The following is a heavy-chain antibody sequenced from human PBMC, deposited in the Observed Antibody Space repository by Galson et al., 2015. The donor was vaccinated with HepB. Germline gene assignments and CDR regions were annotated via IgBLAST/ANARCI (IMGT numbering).Heavy chain of an antibody. J-gene: IGHJ4*02. CDR1: GDSVSGNIVS. V-gene: IGHV6-1*01. Sequence: CAISGDSVSGNIVSWNWIRQSPSRGLEWLGRTYFRSKWYYAYAVSVKSRITINPDTSENQFSLQQHSVTPEDTAVYYCAGAGYCRSTYCFFAYWGQGTLVTVSS. D-gene: IGHD2-2*01. CDR3: AGAGYCRSTYCFFAY. CDR2: TYFRSKWYY.